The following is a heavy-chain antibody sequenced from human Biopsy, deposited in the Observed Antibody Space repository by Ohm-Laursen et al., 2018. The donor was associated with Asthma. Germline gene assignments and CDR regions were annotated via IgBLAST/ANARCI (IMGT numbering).Heavy chain of an antibody. D-gene: IGHD3-10*01. Sequence: SSVKVSCKASGYTFNSAGVTWVRQAPGQGLEWMGWISVYNGNTKVAQKLQDRVTMITDTSTSTAYMELRSLRSDDTAVYFCARAVDYSHYYGIDVWGQGTTVTVS. CDR1: GYTFNSAG. V-gene: IGHV1-18*01. CDR3: ARAVDYSHYYGIDV. J-gene: IGHJ6*02. CDR2: ISVYNGNT.